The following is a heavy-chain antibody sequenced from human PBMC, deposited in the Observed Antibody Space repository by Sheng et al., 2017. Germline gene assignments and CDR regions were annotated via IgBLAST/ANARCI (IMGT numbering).Heavy chain of an antibody. D-gene: IGHD3-9*01. J-gene: IGHJ4*02. V-gene: IGHV3-23*04. CDR2: ISGSGTTT. CDR3: AKDDQARYDSTWDPFDF. CDR1: GLTFSVYA. Sequence: EVQLVESGGDLVQPGGSLRLSCVASGLTFSVYAMSWVRQVPGKGLEWVSCISGSGTTTYYADPVKGRFTISRDNSKNTLFLQMNSLRAEDTAIYYCAKDDQARYDSTWDPFDFRGQGTLVTVSS.